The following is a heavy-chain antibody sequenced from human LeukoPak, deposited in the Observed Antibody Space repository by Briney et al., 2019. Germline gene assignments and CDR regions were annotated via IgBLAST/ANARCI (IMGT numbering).Heavy chain of an antibody. D-gene: IGHD3-10*01. CDR2: INHSGST. CDR1: GGSFSGYY. CDR3: ARGRFWTFAGYYGSGSYYLDY. J-gene: IGHJ4*02. Sequence: SETLSLTCAVYGGSFSGYYWSWIRQPPGKGLEWIGEINHSGSTNYNPSLKSRVTISVDTSKNQFSLKLSSVTAADTAVYYCARGRFWTFAGYYGSGSYYLDYWGQGTLVTVSS. V-gene: IGHV4-34*01.